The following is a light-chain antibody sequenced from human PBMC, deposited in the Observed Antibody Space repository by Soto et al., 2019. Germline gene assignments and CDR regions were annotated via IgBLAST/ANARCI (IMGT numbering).Light chain of an antibody. CDR1: SSDVGGYNY. Sequence: QSVLTQPPSASGSPGQSVTISCTGTSSDVGGYNYVSWYQQHPGKAPKLMIYEVSKRPSGVPARFSASKSGNTASLTVSGLQGEDEADYYCSSYAGSNNLLFGGGTK. CDR2: EVS. J-gene: IGLJ3*02. V-gene: IGLV2-8*01. CDR3: SSYAGSNNLL.